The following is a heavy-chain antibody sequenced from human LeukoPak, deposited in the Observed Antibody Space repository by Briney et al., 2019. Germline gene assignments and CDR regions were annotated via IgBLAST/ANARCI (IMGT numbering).Heavy chain of an antibody. D-gene: IGHD3-9*01. V-gene: IGHV4-59*01. J-gene: IGHJ6*02. Sequence: SETLSLTCTVSGGSISSYYWSWIRQPPGKGLEWIGYIYYSGSTNYNPSLKSRVTISVDTSKNQFSLKLSSVTAADTAVYYCARGGWLSYYYYGMDVWGQGTTVTVSS. CDR2: IYYSGST. CDR1: GGSISSYY. CDR3: ARGGWLSYYYYGMDV.